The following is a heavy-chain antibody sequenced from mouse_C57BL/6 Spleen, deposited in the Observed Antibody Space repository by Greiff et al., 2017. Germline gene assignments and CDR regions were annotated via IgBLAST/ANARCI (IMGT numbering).Heavy chain of an antibody. J-gene: IGHJ4*01. Sequence: QVQLQQPGAELVKPGASVKLSCKASGYTFTSYWMHWVRQRPGQGLEWIGMIHPNSGSTNYNEKFKSKATLTVDKSSSTAYMQLSSLTSEDSAVYYCARERYYGSSLYAMDYWSQGTSVTVSS. D-gene: IGHD1-1*01. CDR2: IHPNSGST. CDR1: GYTFTSYW. CDR3: ARERYYGSSLYAMDY. V-gene: IGHV1-64*01.